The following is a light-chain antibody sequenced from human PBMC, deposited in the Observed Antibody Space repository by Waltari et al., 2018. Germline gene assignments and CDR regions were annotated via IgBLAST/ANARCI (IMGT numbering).Light chain of an antibody. CDR2: KAS. CDR3: QQYRISPWT. CDR1: ESINSW. J-gene: IGKJ1*01. Sequence: DIQMTQSPSTPSAFVGNTVTITCRAIESINSWLAWYQEKPGKAPKLLIQKASNLESGVPSRFSGSGSGTEFTLTISSLQADDFASYYCQQYRISPWTFGQGTKVEI. V-gene: IGKV1-5*03.